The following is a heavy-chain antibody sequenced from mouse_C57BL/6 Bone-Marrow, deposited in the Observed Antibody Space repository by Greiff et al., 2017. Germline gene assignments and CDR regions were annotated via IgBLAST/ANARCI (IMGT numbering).Heavy chain of an antibody. CDR1: GFSLTSYG. CDR3: ARKGDGYLYYYAMDY. V-gene: IGHV2-2*01. CDR2: IWSGGST. D-gene: IGHD2-3*01. J-gene: IGHJ4*01. Sequence: VQLQQSGPGLVKPSQCLSITCTVSGFSLTSYGVHWVRQSPGKGLEWLGVIWSGGSTDYNAAFIYRLGISKDNNTSQVLFKMNSLQADDTAIFYCARKGDGYLYYYAMDYWGQETSVTVSS.